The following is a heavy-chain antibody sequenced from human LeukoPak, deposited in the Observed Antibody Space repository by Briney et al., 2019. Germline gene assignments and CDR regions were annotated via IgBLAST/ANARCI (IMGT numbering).Heavy chain of an antibody. CDR2: IYSGGGT. CDR1: GFTVSSNC. V-gene: IGHV3-53*01. CDR3: ARDLGGSSGWYDY. J-gene: IGHJ4*02. Sequence: GGSLRLSCAASGFTVSSNCMSWVRQAPGKGLEWVSVIYSGGGTYYAGSVKGRFTISRDNSKNTLYLQMNSLRAEDTAVYYCARDLGGSSGWYDYWGQGSLVTVSS. D-gene: IGHD6-19*01.